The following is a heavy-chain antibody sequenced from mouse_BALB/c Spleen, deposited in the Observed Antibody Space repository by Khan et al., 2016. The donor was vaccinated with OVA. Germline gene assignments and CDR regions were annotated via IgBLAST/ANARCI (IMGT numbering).Heavy chain of an antibody. CDR2: ISYSGVT. Sequence: EVQLQVSGPGLVKPSQSLSLTCTVTGYSITSGYAWNWIRQFPGNKLEWMGYISYSGVTSYNPSLKSRISITRDTSKNQFFLQLNSLTTEDTATYYCARGNYYGYYFDYWGQGTTLTVSS. CDR1: GYSITSGYA. V-gene: IGHV3-2*02. D-gene: IGHD1-1*01. J-gene: IGHJ2*01. CDR3: ARGNYYGYYFDY.